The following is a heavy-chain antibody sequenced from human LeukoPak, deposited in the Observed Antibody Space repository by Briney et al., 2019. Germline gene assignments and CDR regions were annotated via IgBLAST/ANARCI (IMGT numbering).Heavy chain of an antibody. CDR2: INHSGST. CDR1: GGSFSDYY. J-gene: IGHJ6*03. Sequence: SETLSLTCAVYGGSFSDYYWSWIRQPPGTGLEWIGEINHSGSTNYNPSLKSRVTISADTSKNQFSLKLSSVTAADTAVYYCARDRFLEWLPRNYYYYMDVWGKGTTVTVSS. V-gene: IGHV4-34*01. CDR3: ARDRFLEWLPRNYYYYMDV. D-gene: IGHD3-3*01.